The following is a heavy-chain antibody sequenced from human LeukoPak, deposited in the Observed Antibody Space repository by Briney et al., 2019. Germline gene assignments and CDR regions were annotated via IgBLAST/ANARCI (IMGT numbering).Heavy chain of an antibody. CDR3: ASPSIAAAGTPLDY. Sequence: SVKVSCKASGGTFSSYAISWVRQAPGQGLEWMGRIIPILGIANYAQKFQGRVTITADKSTSTAYMELSSLRSEDTAVYYCASPSIAAAGTPLDYWGQGTLVTVSS. V-gene: IGHV1-69*04. CDR1: GGTFSSYA. J-gene: IGHJ4*02. CDR2: IIPILGIA. D-gene: IGHD6-13*01.